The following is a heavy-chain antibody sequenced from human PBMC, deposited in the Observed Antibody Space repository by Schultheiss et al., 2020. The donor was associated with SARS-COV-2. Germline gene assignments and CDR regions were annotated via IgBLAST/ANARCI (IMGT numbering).Heavy chain of an antibody. Sequence: GGSLRLPCAASGFTFSSYSMNWVRQAPGKGLEWVSVLSGSGGSTYYADSVKGRFTISRDNSKNTLYLLMNSLIAEDTAVYYCAKAGYGGNYGMDVWGQGTTVTVSS. CDR3: AKAGYGGNYGMDV. V-gene: IGHV3-23*01. CDR2: LSGSGGST. J-gene: IGHJ6*02. D-gene: IGHD1-26*01. CDR1: GFTFSSYS.